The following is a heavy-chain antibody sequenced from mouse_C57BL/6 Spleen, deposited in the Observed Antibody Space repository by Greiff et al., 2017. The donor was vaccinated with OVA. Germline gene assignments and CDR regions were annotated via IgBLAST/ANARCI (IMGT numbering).Heavy chain of an antibody. CDR2: ISGGGGNT. V-gene: IGHV5-9*01. Sequence: EVQRVESGGGLVKPGGSLKLSCAASGFTFSSYTMSWVRQTPEKRLEWVATISGGGGNTYYPDSVKGRFTISRDNAKNTLYLQMSSLRSEDTALYYCARHWAAQAPFAYWGQGTLVTVSA. CDR1: GFTFSSYT. J-gene: IGHJ3*01. D-gene: IGHD3-2*02. CDR3: ARHWAAQAPFAY.